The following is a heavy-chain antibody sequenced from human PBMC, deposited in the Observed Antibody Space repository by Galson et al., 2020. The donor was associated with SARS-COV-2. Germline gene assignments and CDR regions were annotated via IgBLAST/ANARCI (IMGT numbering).Heavy chain of an antibody. V-gene: IGHV1-24*01. D-gene: IGHD3-10*01. CDR3: ATGFVVRGVMTQYYYYYGMDV. CDR2: FDPEDGET. CDR1: GYTLTELS. J-gene: IGHJ6*02. Sequence: ASVKVSCKVSGYTLTELSMHWVRQAPGKGLEWMGGFDPEDGETIYAQKFQGRVTMTEDTSTDTAYMELSSLRSEDTAVYYCATGFVVRGVMTQYYYYYGMDVWGQGTTVTVSS.